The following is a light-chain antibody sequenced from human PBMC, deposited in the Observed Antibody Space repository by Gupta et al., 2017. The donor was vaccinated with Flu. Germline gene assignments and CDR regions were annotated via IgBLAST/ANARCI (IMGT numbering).Light chain of an antibody. CDR3: QQYDSYPPT. CDR1: QSLSSW. CDR2: KAS. J-gene: IGKJ4*01. Sequence: DLQMTQSPSTLSAYVGDSVTITCRASQSLSSWLAWYQQKPGKAPNLLIYKASNLESGVPSRFSGSGSGTDFTLTISSLQADDVATYYCQQYDSYPPTFGDGTKVEI. V-gene: IGKV1-5*03.